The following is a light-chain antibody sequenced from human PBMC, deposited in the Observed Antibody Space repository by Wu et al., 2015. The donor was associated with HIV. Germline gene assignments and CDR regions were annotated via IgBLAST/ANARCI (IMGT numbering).Light chain of an antibody. V-gene: IGKV3-15*01. CDR3: QKYNTAPWT. J-gene: IGKJ1*01. CDR2: GAS. CDR1: QSVSSD. Sequence: EIVMTQSPGTLSVSPGERATLSCRASQSVSSDLAWYQQKPGQAPRLLIYGASARVTGIPARFSGSGSGTEFTLTISSLQSEDLATYYCQKYNTAPWTFGQGTKVEMK.